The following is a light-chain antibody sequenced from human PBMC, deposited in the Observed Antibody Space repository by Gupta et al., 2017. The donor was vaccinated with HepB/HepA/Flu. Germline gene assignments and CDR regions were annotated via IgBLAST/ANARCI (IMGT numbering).Light chain of an antibody. CDR2: KAS. CDR3: QQYNSPVT. V-gene: IGKV1-5*03. Sequence: DIQMTQSPSTLSASVGERVTITCRASQSISSWLAWYQQKPGKAPKLLIYKASSLESGVPSRFSGSGFGTEFTLTISSLQPDDFATYYCQQYNSPVTFGQGTKLEIK. J-gene: IGKJ2*01. CDR1: QSISSW.